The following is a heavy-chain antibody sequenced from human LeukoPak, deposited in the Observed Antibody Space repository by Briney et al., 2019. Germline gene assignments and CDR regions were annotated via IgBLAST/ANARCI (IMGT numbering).Heavy chain of an antibody. V-gene: IGHV3-33*01. CDR1: GFTFSSYG. D-gene: IGHD2-2*01. Sequence: PGRSLRLSCAASGFTFSSYGMHWVRQAPGKGLEWVAVIWYDGSNKYYADSVKGRFTIPRDNSKNTLYLQMNSLRAEDTAVYYCARDRGGIDPEYQPLPEPDYWGQGTLVTVSS. J-gene: IGHJ4*02. CDR3: ARDRGGIDPEYQPLPEPDY. CDR2: IWYDGSNK.